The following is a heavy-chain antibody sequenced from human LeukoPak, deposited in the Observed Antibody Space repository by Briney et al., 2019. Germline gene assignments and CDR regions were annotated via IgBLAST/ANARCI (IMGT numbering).Heavy chain of an antibody. Sequence: ESGPTLGKPTPTLRLTCTCSGFSLSSGGVGVGWIRQPPGKALDCLSLIYWNDAKRYSPSLKSRLTIRKDTSKNQVVLTMTNMDPVDTATYFCVHKWDYNDYFDYGGQGTLVTVSS. J-gene: IGHJ4*02. D-gene: IGHD1-26*01. CDR1: GFSLSSGGVG. CDR3: VHKWDYNDYFDY. CDR2: IYWNDAK. V-gene: IGHV2-5*01.